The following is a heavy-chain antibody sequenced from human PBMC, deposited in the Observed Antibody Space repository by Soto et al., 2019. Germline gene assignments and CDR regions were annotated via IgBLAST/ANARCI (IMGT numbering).Heavy chain of an antibody. D-gene: IGHD3-22*01. CDR1: GFTFSDYY. J-gene: IGHJ4*02. CDR2: ISGGGGSTI. V-gene: IGHV3-11*01. Sequence: GSLILSLAAPGFTFSDYYMSSIRQSPGKGLEWLSYISGGGGSTISYADSVKGRFTISRDNAQNSLYLQMNSLRAEDTAVYYSARVRAYYDSSGFDYWGRGALVTV. CDR3: ARVRAYYDSSGFDY.